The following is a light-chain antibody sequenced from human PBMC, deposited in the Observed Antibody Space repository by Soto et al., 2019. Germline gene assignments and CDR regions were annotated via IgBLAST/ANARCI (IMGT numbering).Light chain of an antibody. CDR2: AAT. J-gene: IGKJ1*01. V-gene: IGKV1-9*01. CDR1: KGISSD. CDR3: QQLNTYPQT. Sequence: DIQLTQSPSFLSASVGDRVTITCRASKGISSDLVWYQQKPGKAPNLLIYAATTLQSGVPSRFSGSGSGTEFSLTISSLQPEDFATYYCQQLNTYPQTFGQGTKVEIK.